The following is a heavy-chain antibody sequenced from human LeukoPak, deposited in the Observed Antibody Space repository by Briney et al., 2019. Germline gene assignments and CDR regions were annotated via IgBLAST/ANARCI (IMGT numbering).Heavy chain of an antibody. V-gene: IGHV4-39*01. J-gene: IGHJ5*02. CDR2: IYYSGST. D-gene: IGHD2-2*01. CDR3: ANSLGYCSSTSCYWAWFDP. CDR1: GGSISSSSYY. Sequence: SETLSLTCTVSGGSISSSSYYWGWIRQPPGKGLEWIGSIYYSGSTYYNPSLKSRVTISVDTSKNQFSLKLSSVTAADTAMYYCANSLGYCSSTSCYWAWFDPWGQGTLVTVSS.